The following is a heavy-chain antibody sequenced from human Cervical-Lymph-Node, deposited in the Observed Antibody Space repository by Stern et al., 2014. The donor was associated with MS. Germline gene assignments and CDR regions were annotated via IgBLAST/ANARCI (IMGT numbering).Heavy chain of an antibody. D-gene: IGHD3-16*01. J-gene: IGHJ4*02. V-gene: IGHV4-59*07. CDR2: IYYSGIK. CDR3: AKWGTGGYGHFDY. Sequence: QVQLQESGPGLVKPSDTLSLTCTVSGDSITSSSWSWIRQPPGKGPEWIAYIYYSGIKNYTPSLRRRITTSVDVATTQLSLKVPSVTAADTAVYYCAKWGTGGYGHFDYWGQGILVTVSS. CDR1: GDSITSSS.